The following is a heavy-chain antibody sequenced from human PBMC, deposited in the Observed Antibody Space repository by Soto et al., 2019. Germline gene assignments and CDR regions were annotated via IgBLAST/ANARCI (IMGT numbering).Heavy chain of an antibody. D-gene: IGHD3-9*01. CDR1: GFTFSSYG. Sequence: GGSLRLSCAASGFTFSSYGMHWVRQAPGKGLEWVAVISYDGSNKYYADSVKGRFTISRDNSENTLYLQMNSLRAEDTAVYYCAKVEYFDWLSHFDYWGQGTLVTVSS. CDR2: ISYDGSNK. J-gene: IGHJ4*02. CDR3: AKVEYFDWLSHFDY. V-gene: IGHV3-30*18.